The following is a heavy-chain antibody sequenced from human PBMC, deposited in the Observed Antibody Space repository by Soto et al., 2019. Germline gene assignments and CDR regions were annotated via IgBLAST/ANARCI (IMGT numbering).Heavy chain of an antibody. J-gene: IGHJ4*02. Sequence: SETLSLTCAVYGGSFSGYYWSWIRQPPGKGLEWIGEINHSGSTYYNLSLKSRVTISVDTSKNQFSLKLSSLTAADTAVYYCATSPMVRGVIDYFDSWGQGTLVTVSS. D-gene: IGHD3-10*01. CDR2: INHSGST. V-gene: IGHV4-34*01. CDR3: ATSPMVRGVIDYFDS. CDR1: GGSFSGYY.